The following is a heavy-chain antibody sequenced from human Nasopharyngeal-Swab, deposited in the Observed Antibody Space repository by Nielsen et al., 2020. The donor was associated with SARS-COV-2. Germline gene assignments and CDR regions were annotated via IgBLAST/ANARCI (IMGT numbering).Heavy chain of an antibody. CDR3: ARDLVVRGVIASDAFDI. V-gene: IGHV1-18*01. CDR2: ISAYNGNT. CDR1: GDTFSNSG. D-gene: IGHD3-10*01. J-gene: IGHJ3*02. Sequence: ASVKVSCKASGDTFSNSGISWVRQAPGQGLEWMGWISAYNGNTAYAQKLQGRVTMTTDTSTNTTYMELRSLRSDDTAVYYCARDLVVRGVIASDAFDIWGQGTMVSVSS.